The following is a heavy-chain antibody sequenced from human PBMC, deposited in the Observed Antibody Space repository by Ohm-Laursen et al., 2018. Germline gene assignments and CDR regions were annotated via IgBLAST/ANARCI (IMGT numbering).Heavy chain of an antibody. J-gene: IGHJ6*02. CDR2: ISSSGSTI. D-gene: IGHD4-11*01. CDR3: ARVNYEDYYYGMDV. CDR1: GFTFSSYE. V-gene: IGHV3-48*03. Sequence: SLRLSCAASGFTFSSYEMNWVRQASGKGLEWVSYISSSGSTIYYADSVKGRFTISRDNAKNSLYLQMNSLRAEDTAVYYCARVNYEDYYYGMDVWGQGTTVTVSS.